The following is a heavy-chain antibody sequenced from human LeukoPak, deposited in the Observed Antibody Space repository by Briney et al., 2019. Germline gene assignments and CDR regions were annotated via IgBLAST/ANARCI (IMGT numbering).Heavy chain of an antibody. CDR2: ISWNSGLI. CDR3: AKVGIFGLVTYYFDY. D-gene: IGHD3/OR15-3a*01. Sequence: GGSLRLSCAASGFTFDEHAMHWVRQAPGKGLEWVSGISWNSGLIDYADSVKGRFTISRDNAKNSLYPQMNSLKAEDTAFYYCAKVGIFGLVTYYFDYWGQGTLVTVSS. V-gene: IGHV3-9*01. J-gene: IGHJ4*02. CDR1: GFTFDEHA.